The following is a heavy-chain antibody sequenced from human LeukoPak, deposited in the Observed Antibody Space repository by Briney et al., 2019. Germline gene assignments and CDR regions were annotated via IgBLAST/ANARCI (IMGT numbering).Heavy chain of an antibody. CDR3: ARGELRFLEWFHDAFDI. V-gene: IGHV4-59*01. CDR1: GGSISSYY. CDR2: IYYSGST. Sequence: SETLSLTCTVSGGSISSYYWSWIRQPPGKGLEWIGYIYYSGSTNYNPSLKSRVTISVDTSKNQFSLKLRSVTAADTAVYYCARGELRFLEWFHDAFDIWGQGTMVTVSS. D-gene: IGHD3-3*01. J-gene: IGHJ3*02.